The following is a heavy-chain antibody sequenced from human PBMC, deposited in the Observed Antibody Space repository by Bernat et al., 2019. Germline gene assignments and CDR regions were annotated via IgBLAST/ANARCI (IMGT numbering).Heavy chain of an antibody. J-gene: IGHJ4*02. Sequence: QVQLVQSGAEVKKPGASVKVSCKASGYTFTSYAMHWVRQAPGQRLEWMGWINAGNGNTKYSQKFQGRVTITRDTSASTAYMELISLRSEDTAVYYCARARRDYIWGSYRPFDYWGQGTLVTVSS. V-gene: IGHV1-3*01. CDR2: INAGNGNT. CDR3: ARARRDYIWGSYRPFDY. CDR1: GYTFTSYA. D-gene: IGHD3-16*02.